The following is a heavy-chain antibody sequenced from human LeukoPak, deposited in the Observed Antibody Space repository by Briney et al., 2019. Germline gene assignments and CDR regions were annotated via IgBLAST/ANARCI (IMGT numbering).Heavy chain of an antibody. V-gene: IGHV3-48*03. CDR1: GFTFSSYE. CDR3: ARSVQWLPY. D-gene: IGHD6-19*01. J-gene: IGHJ4*02. CDR2: ISGSGTTM. Sequence: PGGSLRLSCVASGFTFSSYEMNWLRQSQGKGLEWVSFISGSGTTMYYADSVKGRFTISRDNAKNSLYLQMNSLRAEDTAVYYCARSVQWLPYWGQGTLVTVSS.